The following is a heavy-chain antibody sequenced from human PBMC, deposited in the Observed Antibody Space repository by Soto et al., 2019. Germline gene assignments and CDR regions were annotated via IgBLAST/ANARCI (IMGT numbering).Heavy chain of an antibody. Sequence: QVQLQESGPGLVKPSETLSLTCTVSGGSINDYYWSWMWQPPGKGLEWIGYIDDSGSTNYSPSLMSRVTISVDTSKNQFSLRLSSVTAADTAVYYCARVKAVAGRGFGYFDYWGQGTLVTVSS. CDR3: ARVKAVAGRGFGYFDY. V-gene: IGHV4-59*01. D-gene: IGHD6-19*01. CDR2: IDDSGST. J-gene: IGHJ4*02. CDR1: GGSINDYY.